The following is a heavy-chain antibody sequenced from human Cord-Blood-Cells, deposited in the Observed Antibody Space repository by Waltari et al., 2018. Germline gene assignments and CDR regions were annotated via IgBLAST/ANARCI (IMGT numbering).Heavy chain of an antibody. CDR3: ATTMTTVTTLYYYYGMDV. D-gene: IGHD4-17*01. V-gene: IGHV1-24*01. Sequence: QVQLVQSGAEVKKPGASVKVSCKVSGYTRPELSMPWVQQAPGNGLEWMGGFDPEDGETIYAQKFQGRVTMTEDTSTDTAYMELSSLRSEDTAVYYCATTMTTVTTLYYYYGMDVWGQGTTVTVSS. CDR2: FDPEDGET. J-gene: IGHJ6*02. CDR1: GYTRPELS.